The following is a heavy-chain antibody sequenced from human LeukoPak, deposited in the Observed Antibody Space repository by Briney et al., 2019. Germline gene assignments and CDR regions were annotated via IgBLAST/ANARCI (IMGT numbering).Heavy chain of an antibody. CDR2: IYYSGNT. CDR3: ARSSGTGTFSY. CDR1: GGSISSYY. Sequence: SETLSLTCTVSGGSISSYYWSWIRQPPGKGLEWIGYIYYSGNTNYNPSLKCRATISVDTSKNHFSLKMSSVTAADTAVYYCARSSGTGTFSYWGQGTLVTVSS. J-gene: IGHJ4*02. D-gene: IGHD6-25*01. V-gene: IGHV4-59*08.